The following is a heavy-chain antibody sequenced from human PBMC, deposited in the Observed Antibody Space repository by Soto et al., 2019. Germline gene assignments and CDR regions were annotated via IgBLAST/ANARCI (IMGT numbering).Heavy chain of an antibody. J-gene: IGHJ4*02. V-gene: IGHV4-30-4*01. CDR1: GGSISSGDYY. CDR3: AMGRITMVRGVIIHTSYYFDY. Sequence: KASETLSLTCTVSGGSISSGDYYWSWIRQPPGKGLEWIGYIYYSGSTYYNPSLKSRVTISVDTSKNQFSLKLSSVTAADTAVYYCAMGRITMVRGVIIHTSYYFDYWGQGTLVTAPQ. CDR2: IYYSGST. D-gene: IGHD3-10*01.